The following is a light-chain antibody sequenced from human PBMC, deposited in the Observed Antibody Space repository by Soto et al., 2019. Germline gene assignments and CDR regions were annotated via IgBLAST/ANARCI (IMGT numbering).Light chain of an antibody. Sequence: DIQMTQSPSSLSASIGDRVTITCRASQSISSYLNWYQQKQGKAPNLLIYAASNLQSGVPSRFSGSGSGTDFTLTISSLQPEDFATYYCQQSYNTPYTFGQGTKLEIE. J-gene: IGKJ2*01. V-gene: IGKV1-39*01. CDR1: QSISSY. CDR2: AAS. CDR3: QQSYNTPYT.